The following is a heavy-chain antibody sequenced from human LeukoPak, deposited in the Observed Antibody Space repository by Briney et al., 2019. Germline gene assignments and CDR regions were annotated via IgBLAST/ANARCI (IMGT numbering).Heavy chain of an antibody. D-gene: IGHD6-19*01. CDR3: AREAVAGHIDY. CDR1: GFTFSSYW. V-gene: IGHV3-7*03. J-gene: IGHJ4*02. CDR2: IKQDGSEK. Sequence: GGSLRLSCAASGFTFSSYWMSWVRQAPGKGLEWVANIKQDGSEKYYVDSVKGRFAISRDNAKNLLYLQMNSLRAEDTAVYYCAREAVAGHIDYWGQGTLVTVSS.